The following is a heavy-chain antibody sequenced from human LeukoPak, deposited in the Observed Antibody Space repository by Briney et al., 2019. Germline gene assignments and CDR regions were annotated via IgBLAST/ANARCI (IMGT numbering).Heavy chain of an antibody. D-gene: IGHD4-23*01. Sequence: GGSLRLSCAASGFSFSSYGMHWVRQAPGKGLEWVAVIWSDGRNEGYADSVKGRFTISRDNSKNTLSLQMNSLTSEDTAVYFCARDYGNSPFDYWGQGTLVTVSS. CDR1: GFSFSSYG. CDR2: IWSDGRNE. J-gene: IGHJ4*02. CDR3: ARDYGNSPFDY. V-gene: IGHV3-33*01.